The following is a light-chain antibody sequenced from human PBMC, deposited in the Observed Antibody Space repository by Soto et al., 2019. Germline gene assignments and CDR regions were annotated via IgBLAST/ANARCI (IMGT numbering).Light chain of an antibody. V-gene: IGLV2-8*01. J-gene: IGLJ1*01. CDR3: PSHAGTINFPYI. Sequence: QSALTQPASASGSPGQSVTISCTETSSDVGAYNYVSWYQHHPGKAPKLMVYEVNKRPSGVPDRFSGSKSGNTASLTVSGLQAEDEADYYCPSHAGTINFPYIFGPGTKVTVL. CDR2: EVN. CDR1: SSDVGAYNY.